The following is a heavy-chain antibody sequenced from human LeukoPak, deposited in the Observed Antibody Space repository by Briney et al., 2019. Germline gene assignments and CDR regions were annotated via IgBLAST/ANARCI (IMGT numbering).Heavy chain of an antibody. J-gene: IGHJ4*02. D-gene: IGHD6-13*01. Sequence: PGGSLRLSCAASGFTFSSYSMNWVRQAPGKGLEWVSYISSSGITKYYADSVKARFTISRDNAKNSLYLQMNSLRAEDTAVYYCAREALREPQLGGDYWGQGTLVTVSS. CDR2: ISSSGITK. CDR1: GFTFSSYS. V-gene: IGHV3-48*04. CDR3: AREALREPQLGGDY.